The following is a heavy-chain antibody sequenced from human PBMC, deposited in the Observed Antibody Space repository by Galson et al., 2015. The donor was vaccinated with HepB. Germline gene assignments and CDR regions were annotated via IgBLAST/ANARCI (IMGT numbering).Heavy chain of an antibody. Sequence: SLRLSCAASGFTFSSYGMHWVRQAPGKGLEWVAVISYDGSNKYYADSVKGRFTISRDNSKNTLYLQMNSLRAEDTAVYYCAKEQPGYCSSTSCYAYYFDYWGQGTLVTVSS. CDR2: ISYDGSNK. CDR1: GFTFSSYG. D-gene: IGHD2-2*01. V-gene: IGHV3-30*18. CDR3: AKEQPGYCSSTSCYAYYFDY. J-gene: IGHJ4*02.